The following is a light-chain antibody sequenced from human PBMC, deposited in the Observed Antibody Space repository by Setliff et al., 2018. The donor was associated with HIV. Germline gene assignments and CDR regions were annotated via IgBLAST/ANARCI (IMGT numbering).Light chain of an antibody. Sequence: AVVTQAPSLTVSPGWTVTLTCGSSTGSVTSGHYPYWFQQKPGQAPKTLIYETTNRQSWTPSRFSGSLLVDRAALTLSGAQPEDEAEYYCLLSDSDAWVFGGGTKVTVL. CDR1: TGSVTSGHY. J-gene: IGLJ3*02. V-gene: IGLV7-46*01. CDR3: LLSDSDAWV. CDR2: ETT.